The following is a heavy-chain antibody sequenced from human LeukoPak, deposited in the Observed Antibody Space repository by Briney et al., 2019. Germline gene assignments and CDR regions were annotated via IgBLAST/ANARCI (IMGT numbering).Heavy chain of an antibody. D-gene: IGHD6-19*01. V-gene: IGHV4-34*01. CDR1: GGSFSGYY. CDR2: INHSGST. Sequence: SETLSLTCAVYGGSFSGYYWSWIRQPPGKGLEWIGEINHSGSTNYNPSLKSRVTISVDTSKSQFSLKLSSMTAADTAVYYCARRQWLARGYFDYWGQGTLVTVSS. CDR3: ARRQWLARGYFDY. J-gene: IGHJ4*02.